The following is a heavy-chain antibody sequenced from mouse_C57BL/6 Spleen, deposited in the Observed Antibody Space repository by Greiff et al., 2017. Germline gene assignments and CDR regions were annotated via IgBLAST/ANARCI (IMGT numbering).Heavy chain of an antibody. CDR3: ARSAYYSNYYAMDY. CDR1: GYALTNYL. D-gene: IGHD2-5*01. V-gene: IGHV1-54*01. Sequence: QVQLQQSGAELVRPGTSVKVSCKASGYALTNYLIEWVKQRPGQGLEWIGVINPGSGGTNYNEKFKSKATLTADKSSSTAYMQLSSLTSEDSAVYFCARSAYYSNYYAMDYWGQGTSVTVSS. CDR2: INPGSGGT. J-gene: IGHJ4*01.